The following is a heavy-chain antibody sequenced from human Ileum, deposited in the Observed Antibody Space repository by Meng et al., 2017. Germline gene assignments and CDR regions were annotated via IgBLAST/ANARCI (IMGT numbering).Heavy chain of an antibody. D-gene: IGHD5-12*01. J-gene: IGHJ5*02. V-gene: IGHV4-4*02. Sequence: QVERQGPGPGLGKPSGPLSLTCAVSGGSISDSNWWSWVRQPPGKGLEWIGEIYHTGSTNYNPSLKSRVTMSLDKSKNQFFLDLTSVTAADTAVYYCARDLLGPAIAASGYFDPWGQGTLVTVSS. CDR3: ARDLLGPAIAASGYFDP. CDR2: IYHTGST. CDR1: GGSISDSNW.